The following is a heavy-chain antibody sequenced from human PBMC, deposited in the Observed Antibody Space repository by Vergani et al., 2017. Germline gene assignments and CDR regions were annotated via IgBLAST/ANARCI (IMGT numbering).Heavy chain of an antibody. CDR2: INPNSGGT. CDR1: GYTFTGHY. Sequence: QVQLVQSGAEVKKPGASVKVSCKASGYTFTGHYMHWVRQAPGQGLEWMGGINPNSGGTNYAQKFQGRVTMTRDTSISTAYMELSRLRSDDTAVYYCAREADILTGYYDYWGQGTLVTVSS. CDR3: AREADILTGYYDY. J-gene: IGHJ4*02. D-gene: IGHD3-9*01. V-gene: IGHV1-2*02.